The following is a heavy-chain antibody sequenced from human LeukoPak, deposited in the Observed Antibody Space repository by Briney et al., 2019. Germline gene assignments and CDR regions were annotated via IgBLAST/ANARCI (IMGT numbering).Heavy chain of an antibody. D-gene: IGHD3-3*01. CDR2: ISDDGSNK. Sequence: GGSLRLSCAASGFTFSSFDMHWVRQAPGKGLEWVAVISDDGSNKHYADSLKDRFTISRDNSKNTLYLQMNSLRGEDTAVYYCSREGEDDFWSAFDYWGQGTLVTVSS. J-gene: IGHJ4*02. V-gene: IGHV3-30*01. CDR1: GFTFSSFD. CDR3: SREGEDDFWSAFDY.